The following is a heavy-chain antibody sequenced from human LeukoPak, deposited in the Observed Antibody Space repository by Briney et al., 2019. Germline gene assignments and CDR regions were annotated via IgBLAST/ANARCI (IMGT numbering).Heavy chain of an antibody. V-gene: IGHV1-69*13. CDR1: GGTFSSNT. D-gene: IGHD6-13*01. J-gene: IGHJ6*03. CDR3: ARESSSSWYGGIGETRYYYYYMDV. CDR2: IIPIFGTA. Sequence: ASVKVSCKASGGTFSSNTISWVRQAPGQGLKCMGGIIPIFGTANYAQKFQGRITITADESTSTAYMELRSLRSDDTAVYYCARESSSSWYGGIGETRYYYYYMDVWGKGTTVTVSS.